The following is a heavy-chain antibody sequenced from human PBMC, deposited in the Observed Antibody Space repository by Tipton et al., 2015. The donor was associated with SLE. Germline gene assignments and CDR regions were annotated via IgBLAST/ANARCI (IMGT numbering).Heavy chain of an antibody. J-gene: IGHJ3*02. Sequence: SLRLSCAAPGFTFSSYWMSWVRQAPGKGLEWVANIKQDGSEKYYVDSVKGRFTISRDNAKNSLYLQMNSLRAEDTAVYYCARLVGAPDAFDIWGQGTMVTVSS. D-gene: IGHD1-26*01. CDR3: ARLVGAPDAFDI. V-gene: IGHV3-7*01. CDR2: IKQDGSEK. CDR1: GFTFSSYW.